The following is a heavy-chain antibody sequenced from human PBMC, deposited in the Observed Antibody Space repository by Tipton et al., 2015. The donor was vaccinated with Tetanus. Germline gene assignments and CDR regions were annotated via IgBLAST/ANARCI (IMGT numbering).Heavy chain of an antibody. CDR3: ARIRTGHYTDFDC. CDR2: IKQDGSEK. Sequence: SLRLSCEASGFTFNTYWMNWVRQAPGKGLEWVANIKQDGSEKYYVDSVKGRFTISRDNANNSLYLQMNSLRAEDTAVYYCARIRTGHYTDFDCWGLGTLVTVSS. CDR1: GFTFNTYW. J-gene: IGHJ4*02. D-gene: IGHD4-11*01. V-gene: IGHV3-7*01.